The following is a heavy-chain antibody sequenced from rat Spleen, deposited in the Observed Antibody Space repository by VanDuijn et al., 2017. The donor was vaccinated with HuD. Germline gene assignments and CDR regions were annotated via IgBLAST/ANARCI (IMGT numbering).Heavy chain of an antibody. CDR3: ARTYYGYTYESPYYFDY. V-gene: IGHV5-29*01. CDR2: ISYDGGNT. Sequence: EVQLVESGGGLVQPGRSLKLSCAASGFTFNNYWMTWIRQAPGKGLEWVASISYDGGNTYYRDSVKGRFTISRDNAKSSLYLQMDSLRSEDTSTYYCARTYYGYTYESPYYFDYWGQGVMVTVSS. CDR1: GFTFNNYW. D-gene: IGHD1-9*01. J-gene: IGHJ2*01.